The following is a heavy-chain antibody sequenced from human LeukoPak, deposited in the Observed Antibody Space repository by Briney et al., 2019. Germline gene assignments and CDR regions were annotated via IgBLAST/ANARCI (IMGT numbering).Heavy chain of an antibody. V-gene: IGHV5-51*01. CDR1: GYSFTSYW. Sequence: GESLKISCKGSGYSFTSYWIGWVRQMPGKGLERMGIIYPGDSDTRYSPSFQGQVTISADKSISTAYLQWSSLKASDTAMYYCARLRDSSSHRGWFDPWGQGTLVTVSS. CDR3: ARLRDSSSHRGWFDP. CDR2: IYPGDSDT. J-gene: IGHJ5*02. D-gene: IGHD6-6*01.